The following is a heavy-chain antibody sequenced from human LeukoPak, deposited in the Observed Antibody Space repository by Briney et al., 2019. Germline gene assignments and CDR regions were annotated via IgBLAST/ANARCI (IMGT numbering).Heavy chain of an antibody. CDR1: RYTFTRYA. CDR3: ARGSRHGWFDP. V-gene: IGHV1-3*04. J-gene: IGHJ5*02. Sequence: ASVKVSCKASRYTFTRYAIHWVRQAPGQRLEWMGWINTGNGNTKYSEKLQGRVTITRDTSASTAYMELSSLRSEDTAVYYCARGSRHGWFDPWGQGTLVTVSS. CDR2: INTGNGNT.